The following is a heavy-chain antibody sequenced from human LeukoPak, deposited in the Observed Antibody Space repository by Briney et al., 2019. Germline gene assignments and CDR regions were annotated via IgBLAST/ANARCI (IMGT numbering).Heavy chain of an antibody. CDR1: GGSISSGDYY. D-gene: IGHD5-12*01. J-gene: IGHJ4*02. CDR3: ARDGLRYAADY. Sequence: SETLSLTCTVSGGSISSGDYYWSWIRQPPGKGLEWIGYTYYSGSTYYNPSLKSRVTISVDTSKNQFSLKLSSVSTADTAVYYCARDGLRYAADYWGQGTLVTVSS. V-gene: IGHV4-30-4*02. CDR2: TYYSGST.